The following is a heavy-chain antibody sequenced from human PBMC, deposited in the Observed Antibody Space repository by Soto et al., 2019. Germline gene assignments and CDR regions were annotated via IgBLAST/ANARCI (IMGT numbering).Heavy chain of an antibody. J-gene: IGHJ6*02. Sequence: SETLSLTCTVSGGSISSGGYYWSWIRQHPGKGLEWIGYIYYSGSTYYNPSLKSRVTISVDTSKNQFSLKLSSVTAADTAVYYCARASMVRGVMYYGMDVWAKGPRSPSP. CDR2: IYYSGST. CDR1: GGSISSGGYY. CDR3: ARASMVRGVMYYGMDV. V-gene: IGHV4-31*03. D-gene: IGHD3-10*01.